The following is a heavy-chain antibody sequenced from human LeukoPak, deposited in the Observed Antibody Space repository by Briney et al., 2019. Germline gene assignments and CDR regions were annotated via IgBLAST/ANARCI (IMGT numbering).Heavy chain of an antibody. D-gene: IGHD5-18*01. J-gene: IGHJ2*01. CDR2: IYSGGST. V-gene: IGHV3-53*01. Sequence: GGSLRLSCAVSGFTVSSNYMNWVRQAPGKGLEWVSVIYSGGSTFYADSVKGQFTISRDNSKNTLYLQMNSLRAEDTAVYYCAKDTASSWWYFDLWGRGTLVTVSS. CDR1: GFTVSSNY. CDR3: AKDTASSWWYFDL.